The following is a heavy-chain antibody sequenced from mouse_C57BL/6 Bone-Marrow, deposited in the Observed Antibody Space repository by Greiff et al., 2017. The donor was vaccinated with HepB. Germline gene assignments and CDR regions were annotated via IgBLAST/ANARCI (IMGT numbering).Heavy chain of an antibody. V-gene: IGHV5-16*01. CDR2: INYDGSST. CDR1: GFTFSDYY. Sequence: EVKLMESEGGLVQPGSSMKLSCTASGFTFSDYYMAWVRQVPEKGLEWVANINYDGSSTYYLDSLKSRFIISRDNAKNILYLQISSLKSEDTATYYCARLHYYGSTYFDYWGQGTTLTVSS. D-gene: IGHD1-1*01. CDR3: ARLHYYGSTYFDY. J-gene: IGHJ2*01.